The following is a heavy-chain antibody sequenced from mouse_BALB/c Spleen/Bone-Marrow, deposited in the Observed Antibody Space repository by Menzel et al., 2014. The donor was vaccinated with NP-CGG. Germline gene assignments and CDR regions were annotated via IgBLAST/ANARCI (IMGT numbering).Heavy chain of an antibody. Sequence: QVHVKQSGPELVKPGASVKMSCKASGYTFTSYYIHWVKQRPGQGLEWIGWIYPGDGSTKYNEEFKGKTTLTADKSSSTAYMLLSSLTAEDSAIYFCARGGGMDYWGQGTSATVSS. J-gene: IGHJ4*01. CDR3: ARGGGMDY. CDR1: GYTFTSYY. V-gene: IGHV1S56*01. CDR2: IYPGDGST.